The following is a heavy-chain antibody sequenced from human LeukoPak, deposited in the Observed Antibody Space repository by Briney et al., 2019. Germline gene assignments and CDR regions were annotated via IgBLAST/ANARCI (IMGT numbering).Heavy chain of an antibody. CDR2: ISASGGNT. CDR1: GATFSTYA. Sequence: PGGSLRLSCAASGATFSTYAMSWVRQAPGKGLEWVSGISASGGNTYYADSVKGRFTISRVNSKNTLYLQMNSLRAEDTAVYYCAKDGFIPSVAGRLGFDPWGREPWSPSPQ. J-gene: IGHJ5*02. D-gene: IGHD6-19*01. V-gene: IGHV3-23*01. CDR3: AKDGFIPSVAGRLGFDP.